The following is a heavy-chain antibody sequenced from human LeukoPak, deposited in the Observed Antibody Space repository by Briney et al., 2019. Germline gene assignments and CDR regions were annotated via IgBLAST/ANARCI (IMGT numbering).Heavy chain of an antibody. CDR3: ARDPYGGNSEDY. D-gene: IGHD4-23*01. CDR1: GGSFSGYY. CDR2: INHSGST. V-gene: IGHV4-34*01. Sequence: KPWETLSLTCAVYGGSFSGYYWSWIRLPPGKGLEWIGEINHSGSTNYNPSLKSRVTISVDTSKNQFSLKLSSVTAADTAVYYCARDPYGGNSEDYWGQGTLVTVSS. J-gene: IGHJ4*02.